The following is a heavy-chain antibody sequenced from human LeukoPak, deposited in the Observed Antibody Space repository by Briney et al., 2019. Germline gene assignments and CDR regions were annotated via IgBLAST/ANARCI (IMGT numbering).Heavy chain of an antibody. J-gene: IGHJ4*02. CDR3: ARGPHYYGSGSYVMDY. V-gene: IGHV4-34*01. D-gene: IGHD3-10*01. CDR2: INHSGGT. CDR1: GGSFSGYY. Sequence: PSETLSLTCAVYGGSFSGYYWSWIRQPPGKGLEWIGEINHSGGTNYNPSLKSRVTISVDTSKNQFSLKLSSVTAADTAVYYCARGPHYYGSGSYVMDYWGQGTLVTVSS.